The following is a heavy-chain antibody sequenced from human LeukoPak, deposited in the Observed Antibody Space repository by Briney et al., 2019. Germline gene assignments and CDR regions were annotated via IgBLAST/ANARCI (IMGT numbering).Heavy chain of an antibody. V-gene: IGHV4-31*03. CDR3: ARGFGGYFDY. CDR1: GGSISSGGYY. D-gene: IGHD3-10*01. J-gene: IGHJ4*02. Sequence: SETLSLTCTVSGGSISSGGYYWSWIRQHPGKGLEWIGYIYYSGSTYYNPSLKSRVTISVDTSKNQFSLKLSSVTAADTAVYYCARGFGGYFDYWGQGTLVTVSS. CDR2: IYYSGST.